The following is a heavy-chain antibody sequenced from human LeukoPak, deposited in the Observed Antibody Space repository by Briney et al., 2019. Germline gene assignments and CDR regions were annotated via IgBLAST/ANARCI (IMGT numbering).Heavy chain of an antibody. J-gene: IGHJ4*02. V-gene: IGHV1-2*02. D-gene: IGHD3-10*01. CDR2: INPNSGGT. CDR3: AMMMYGSGSYYYFDY. CDR1: GYTFTGYY. Sequence: GASVKVSCKASGYTFTGYYMHWVRQAPGQGLEWMGWINPNSGGTKYAQKFQGRVTMTRDTSISTGYMELSRLRSDDTAVYYCAMMMYGSGSYYYFDYWGQGTLVTVSS.